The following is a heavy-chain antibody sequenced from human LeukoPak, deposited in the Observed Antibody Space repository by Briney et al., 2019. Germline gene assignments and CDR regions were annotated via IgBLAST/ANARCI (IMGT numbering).Heavy chain of an antibody. CDR1: GGSFSGYY. Sequence: SETLSLTCAVYGGSFSGYYWSWIRQPPGKGLEWIGEINHGGSTNYNPSLKSRVTISVDTSKNQFSLKLSSVTAADTAVYYCARGGSGSSWYRNYWYFDLWGRGTLVTVSS. J-gene: IGHJ2*01. CDR2: INHGGST. V-gene: IGHV4-34*01. D-gene: IGHD6-13*01. CDR3: ARGGSGSSWYRNYWYFDL.